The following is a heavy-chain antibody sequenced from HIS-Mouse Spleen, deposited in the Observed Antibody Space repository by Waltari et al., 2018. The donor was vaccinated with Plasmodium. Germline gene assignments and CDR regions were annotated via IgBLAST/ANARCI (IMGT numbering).Heavy chain of an antibody. CDR3: ARGPGYSSGWYYFDY. CDR1: GGSFSGYY. V-gene: IGHV4-34*01. CDR2: INHCGST. Sequence: QVQLQQWGAGLLKPSETLSLTCAAYGGSFSGYYWRWIRQPPGKGLAWIGEINHCGSTNYNPSLKSRVTISVDTSKNQFSLKLSSVTAADTAVYYCARGPGYSSGWYYFDYWGQGTLVTVSS. D-gene: IGHD6-19*01. J-gene: IGHJ4*02.